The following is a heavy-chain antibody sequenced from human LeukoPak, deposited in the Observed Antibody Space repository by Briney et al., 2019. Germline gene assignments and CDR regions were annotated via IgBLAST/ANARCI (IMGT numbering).Heavy chain of an antibody. CDR3: TRENIPTVGRLDY. D-gene: IGHD4-11*01. CDR1: GFTFSSYE. CDR2: ISSSGSPI. J-gene: IGHJ4*02. Sequence: GGSLRLSCATSGFTFSSYEMNWVRQAPGQGPEWVSYISSSGSPIYYADSVRGRFTISRDNAKNSLYLQMNSLRADDTAVYYCTRENIPTVGRLDYWGRGTRVTVSS. V-gene: IGHV3-48*03.